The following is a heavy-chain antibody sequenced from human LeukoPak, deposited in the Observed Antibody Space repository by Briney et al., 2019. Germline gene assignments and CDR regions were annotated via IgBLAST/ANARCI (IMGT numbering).Heavy chain of an antibody. Sequence: PSETLSLTCAVYGGSFSGYYWSWIRQPPGKGLEWIGEINHSGSTNYNPSLKSRVTISVDRSKNQFSLKLSSVTAADTAVYYCARALEGAFDIRGQGTMVTVSS. V-gene: IGHV4-34*01. CDR3: ARALEGAFDI. CDR1: GGSFSGYY. J-gene: IGHJ3*02. CDR2: INHSGST.